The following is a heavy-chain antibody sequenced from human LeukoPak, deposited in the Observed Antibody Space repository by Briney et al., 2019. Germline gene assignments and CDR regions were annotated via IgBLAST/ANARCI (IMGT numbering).Heavy chain of an antibody. CDR1: GGSISSSNW. D-gene: IGHD3-10*01. Sequence: SETLSLTCAVSGGSISSSNWWSWVRQPPGKGLEWIGEIYHSGSTNYNPSLKSRVTISVDKSKNQFSLKLSSVTAADTAVYYCARVRGSGSPVPFDYWGQGTLVTVSS. CDR3: ARVRGSGSPVPFDY. V-gene: IGHV4-4*02. CDR2: IYHSGST. J-gene: IGHJ4*02.